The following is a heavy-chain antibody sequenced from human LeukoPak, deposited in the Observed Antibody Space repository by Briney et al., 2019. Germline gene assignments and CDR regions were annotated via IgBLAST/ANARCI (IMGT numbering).Heavy chain of an antibody. J-gene: IGHJ4*02. CDR2: IWNDGSNK. Sequence: PGRSLRLSCAASGFTFSSYGMHWVRQAPGQGLEWVAVIWNDGSNKYYVDSVKGRFTISRDNSKNTLYLQMNSLRTEDTAVYYCARGKVLYAAFDYWGQGTLVTVSS. D-gene: IGHD2-2*02. CDR1: GFTFSSYG. V-gene: IGHV3-33*01. CDR3: ARGKVLYAAFDY.